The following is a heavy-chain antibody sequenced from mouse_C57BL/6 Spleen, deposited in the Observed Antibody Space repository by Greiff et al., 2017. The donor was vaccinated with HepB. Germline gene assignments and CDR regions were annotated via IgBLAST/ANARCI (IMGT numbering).Heavy chain of an antibody. CDR3: AKQGYYGSSKGWYFDV. CDR1: GFSLTSYG. J-gene: IGHJ1*03. D-gene: IGHD1-1*01. Sequence: VHLVESGPGLVQPSQSLSITCTVSGFSLTSYGVHWVRQSPGKGLEWLGVIWRGGSTDYNAAFMSRLSITKDNSKSQVFFKMNSLQADDTAIYYCAKQGYYGSSKGWYFDVWGTGTTVTVSS. CDR2: IWRGGST. V-gene: IGHV2-5*01.